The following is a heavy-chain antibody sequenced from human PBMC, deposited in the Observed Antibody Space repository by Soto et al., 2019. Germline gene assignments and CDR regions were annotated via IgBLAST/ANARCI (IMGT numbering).Heavy chain of an antibody. CDR3: AKDRDGYNSP. CDR2: ISYDGSNK. CDR1: GFTFSSYG. J-gene: IGHJ4*02. V-gene: IGHV3-30*18. Sequence: QVQLVESGGGVVQPGRSLRLSCAASGFTFSSYGMHWVRQAPGKGLEWVAVISYDGSNKYYADSVKGRFTISRDNSKNTLYLQMNSLRAEDTAGYYCAKDRDGYNSPWGQGTLVTVSS. D-gene: IGHD5-12*01.